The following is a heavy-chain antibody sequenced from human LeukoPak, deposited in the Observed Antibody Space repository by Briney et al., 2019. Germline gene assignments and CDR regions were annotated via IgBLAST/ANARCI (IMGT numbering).Heavy chain of an antibody. Sequence: PSETLTLTCTVSGASTSDFYWNWIRQPPGRGLEWIGYMHNSGISKHNPSLKSRVTISIDTSKNQFSLQLTSVTAADTAIYYCARSAEWLRNAFDIWGQGTVVSVSS. J-gene: IGHJ3*02. CDR3: ARSAEWLRNAFDI. D-gene: IGHD5-12*01. V-gene: IGHV4-59*01. CDR1: GASTSDFY. CDR2: MHNSGIS.